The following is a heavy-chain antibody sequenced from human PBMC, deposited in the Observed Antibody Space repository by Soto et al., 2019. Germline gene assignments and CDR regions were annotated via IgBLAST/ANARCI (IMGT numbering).Heavy chain of an antibody. CDR1: GFTFSSYA. CDR3: AKDRTYYYGSGTSAPNDY. Sequence: SLRLSCAASGFTFSSYAMSWVRQAPGKGLEWVSAISGSGGSTYYADSVKGRFTIPRDNSKNTLYLQMNSLRAEDTAVYYCAKDRTYYYGSGTSAPNDYWGQGTLVTVPS. J-gene: IGHJ4*02. D-gene: IGHD3-10*01. CDR2: ISGSGGST. V-gene: IGHV3-23*01.